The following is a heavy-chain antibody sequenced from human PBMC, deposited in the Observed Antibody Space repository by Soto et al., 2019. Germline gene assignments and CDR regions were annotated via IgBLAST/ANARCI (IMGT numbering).Heavy chain of an antibody. CDR3: AKGAPYHLLILN. J-gene: IGHJ4*02. Sequence: EVQLLESGGALVQPGGALRLSCAASGFTFSSYAMSWVRQAPGEGLEWVSGISGSGAGTYYADSVKGRFTISRDNSKNTLYLQINNLRAEHTAVYFCAKGAPYHLLILNWGQGTLVTVSS. CDR2: ISGSGAGT. CDR1: GFTFSSYA. V-gene: IGHV3-23*01. D-gene: IGHD2-2*01.